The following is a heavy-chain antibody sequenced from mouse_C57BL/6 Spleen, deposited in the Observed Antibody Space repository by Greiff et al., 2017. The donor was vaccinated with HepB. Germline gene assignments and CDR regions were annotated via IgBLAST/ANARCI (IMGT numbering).Heavy chain of an antibody. Sequence: QVQLQQSGSELRSPGSSVKLSCKDFDSEVFPIANMSWVRQKPGHGFEWIGGILPSIGRTIYGEKFEDKATLDADTLSNTAYLELNSLTSEDSAIYYCARGYYGSSPWFAYWGQGTLVTVSA. CDR1: DSEVFPIAN. V-gene: IGHV15-2*01. D-gene: IGHD1-1*01. J-gene: IGHJ3*01. CDR3: ARGYYGSSPWFAY. CDR2: ILPSIGRT.